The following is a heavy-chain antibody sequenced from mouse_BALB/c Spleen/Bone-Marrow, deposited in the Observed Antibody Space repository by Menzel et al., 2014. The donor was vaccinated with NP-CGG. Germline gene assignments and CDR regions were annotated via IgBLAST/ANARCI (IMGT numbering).Heavy chain of an antibody. Sequence: EVKLQESGAELVKPGASVKLSCTASGFNIKDTYMHWVKQRPEQGLEWIGRMDPANGNTKYDPKFQGKATITADTSSNTAYLQLSSLTSEDTAVYYCAGLRPRFEFAYWGQGTLVTVSA. CDR1: GFNIKDTY. CDR3: AGLRPRFEFAY. V-gene: IGHV14-3*02. D-gene: IGHD2-4*01. J-gene: IGHJ3*01. CDR2: MDPANGNT.